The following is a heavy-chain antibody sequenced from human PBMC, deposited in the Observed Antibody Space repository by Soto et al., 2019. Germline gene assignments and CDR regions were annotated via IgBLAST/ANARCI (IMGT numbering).Heavy chain of an antibody. J-gene: IGHJ6*02. V-gene: IGHV4-30-4*01. CDR1: GGSISSGDYY. CDR3: ARAPGPSGMDV. Sequence: PSETLSLTCTVSGGSISSGDYYWSWIRQPPGKGLEWIGYIYYSGSTYYNPSLKSRVTISVDTSKNQFSLKLSSVTAADTAVYYCARAPGPSGMDVWGQGTTVTVSS. CDR2: IYYSGST.